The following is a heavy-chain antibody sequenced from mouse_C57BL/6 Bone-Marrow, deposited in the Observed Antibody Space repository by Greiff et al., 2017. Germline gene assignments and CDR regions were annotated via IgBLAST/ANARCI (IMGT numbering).Heavy chain of an antibody. J-gene: IGHJ3*01. CDR1: GYAFSSYW. CDR3: ARGAY. V-gene: IGHV1-80*01. CDR2: IDPGDGDT. Sequence: VQLQQSGAELVKPGASVKISCKASGYAFSSYWMNWVKQRPGKSLGWIGKIDPGDGDTNYNGKFKGKAPLTADKSSSTAYMQLSSLTADDSAVYFGARGAYWGRGTLVTVTA.